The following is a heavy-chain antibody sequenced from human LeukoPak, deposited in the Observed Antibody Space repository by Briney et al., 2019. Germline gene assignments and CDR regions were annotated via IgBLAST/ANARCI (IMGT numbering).Heavy chain of an antibody. V-gene: IGHV1-46*01. CDR2: INPSGGST. J-gene: IGHJ4*02. D-gene: IGHD4-23*01. CDR1: GYTFTSYY. Sequence: GASVKVSCEASGYTFTSYYTHWVRQAPGQGLEWMGIINPSGGSTSYAQKFQGRVTMTRDTSTSTVYMELSSLRSEDTAVYYCARDLRWGYYFDYWGQGTLVTVSS. CDR3: ARDLRWGYYFDY.